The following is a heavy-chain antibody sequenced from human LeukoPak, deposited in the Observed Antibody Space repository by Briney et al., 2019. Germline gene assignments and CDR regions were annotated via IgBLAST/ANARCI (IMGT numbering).Heavy chain of an antibody. V-gene: IGHV3-23*01. D-gene: IGHD6-13*01. CDR3: AKGSIAAAGVPSAFDI. CDR2: ISGSGGST. CDR1: GFTFSSYA. J-gene: IGHJ3*02. Sequence: PGGSLRLSCAASGFTFSSYAMSWVRQAPGKGLEWASAISGSGGSTYYADSVKGRFTISRDNSKNTLYLQMNSLRAEDTAVYYCAKGSIAAAGVPSAFDIWGQGTMVTVSS.